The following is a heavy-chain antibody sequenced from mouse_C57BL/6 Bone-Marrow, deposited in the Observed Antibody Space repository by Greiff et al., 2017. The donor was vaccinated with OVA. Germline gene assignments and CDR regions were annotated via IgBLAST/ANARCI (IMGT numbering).Heavy chain of an antibody. J-gene: IGHJ3*01. V-gene: IGHV2-2*01. D-gene: IGHD3-2*02. CDR2: IWSGGST. CDR3: ARFSRQLRLPAWFAY. Sequence: VQGVESGPGLVQPSQSLSITCTVSGFSLTSYGVHWVRQSPGKGLEWLGVIWSGGSTDYNAAFISRLSISKDNSKSQVFFKMNSLQADDTAIYYCARFSRQLRLPAWFAYWGQGTLVTVSA. CDR1: GFSLTSYG.